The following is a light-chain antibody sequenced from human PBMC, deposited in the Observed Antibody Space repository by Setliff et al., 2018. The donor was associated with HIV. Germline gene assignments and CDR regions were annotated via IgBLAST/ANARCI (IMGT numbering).Light chain of an antibody. V-gene: IGLV1-40*01. CDR2: GDN. CDR1: RSNIGAGFD. CDR3: QSYDSSLRGYV. Sequence: QSVLTQPPSVSGAPGQRVTISCTGGRSNIGAGFDVHWFQRLPGTAPKVVIYGDNYRPSGVPDRISGSKSGTSASLAITGLQAEDEADYYCQSYDSSLRGYVFGTGTKVTV. J-gene: IGLJ1*01.